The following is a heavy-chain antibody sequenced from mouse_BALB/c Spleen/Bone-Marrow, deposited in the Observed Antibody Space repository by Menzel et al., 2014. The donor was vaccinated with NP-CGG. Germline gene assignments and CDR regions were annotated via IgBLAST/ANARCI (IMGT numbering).Heavy chain of an antibody. V-gene: IGHV14-3*02. Sequence: EVQLQQSGAELVKPGASVKLSCTASGFNIKDTYMHWVKQRPEQGLEWIGRIDPANGNTKYDPKFQGKATITADTSSNTAYLRLSSLTSEDTAVYYCARYYYGSSLFDYWGQGTTLTSAS. CDR2: IDPANGNT. CDR3: ARYYYGSSLFDY. CDR1: GFNIKDTY. D-gene: IGHD1-1*01. J-gene: IGHJ2*01.